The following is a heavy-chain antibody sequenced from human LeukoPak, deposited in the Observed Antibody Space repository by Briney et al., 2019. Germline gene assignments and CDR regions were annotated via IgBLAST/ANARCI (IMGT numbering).Heavy chain of an antibody. D-gene: IGHD6-13*01. Sequence: SETLSLTCTVSGGSLSSYYWSWIRQPAGKGLEWIGRIYTSGSTNYNPSLKSRVTISVDKSKNQFSLKLSSVTAADTAVYYCAREGYSSSWYYFDYWGQGTLVTVSS. J-gene: IGHJ4*02. CDR3: AREGYSSSWYYFDY. CDR1: GGSLSSYY. V-gene: IGHV4-4*07. CDR2: IYTSGST.